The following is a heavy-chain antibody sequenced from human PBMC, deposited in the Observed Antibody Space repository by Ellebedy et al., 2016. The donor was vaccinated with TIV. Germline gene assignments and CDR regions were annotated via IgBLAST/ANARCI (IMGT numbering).Heavy chain of an antibody. J-gene: IGHJ4*02. V-gene: IGHV3-23*01. D-gene: IGHD3-22*01. CDR2: ISGSGMST. CDR3: AKDLFYDSFGPFDY. Sequence: GESLKISCAASGFSFSNYAMSWVRQAPGKGLEWVSAISGSGMSTYYVDSVKGRFTISRDNSKNTLYLQMNSLRVEDTAIYYCAKDLFYDSFGPFDYWGQGTLVTVSS. CDR1: GFSFSNYA.